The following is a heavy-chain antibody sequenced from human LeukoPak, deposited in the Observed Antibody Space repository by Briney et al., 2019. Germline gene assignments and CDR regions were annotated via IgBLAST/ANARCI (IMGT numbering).Heavy chain of an antibody. CDR3: ARIEGGASSRYD. CDR1: GYTFTSYY. V-gene: IGHV1-2*02. CDR2: IHPKTGGT. J-gene: IGHJ4*02. Sequence: ASVKVSCKTSGYTFTSYYIHWVRQAPGQGLEWMGYIHPKTGGTKFAQQFRGRFTMTRDTSITTAYMELSGLTSGDTAIYYCARIEGGASSRYDWGQGTLVTDST. D-gene: IGHD6-13*01.